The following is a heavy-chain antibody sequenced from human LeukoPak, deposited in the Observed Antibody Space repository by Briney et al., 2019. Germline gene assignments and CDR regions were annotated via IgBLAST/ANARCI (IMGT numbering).Heavy chain of an antibody. J-gene: IGHJ5*02. CDR3: ARHSGSVRGWFDP. V-gene: IGHV4-59*08. CDR1: GVSLNSYY. Sequence: SETLSLTCAVSGVSLNSYYWSWIRQPPGKGLEWIGYTYYSGNPNYNPSLKSRVTISVDTSKSQFSLNLTSVTAADTAVYYCARHSGSVRGWFDPWGQGTLVTVSS. CDR2: TYYSGNP. D-gene: IGHD6-13*01.